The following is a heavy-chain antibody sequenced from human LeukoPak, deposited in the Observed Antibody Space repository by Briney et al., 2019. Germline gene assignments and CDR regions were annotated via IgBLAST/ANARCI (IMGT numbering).Heavy chain of an antibody. CDR1: GFTFSSYA. Sequence: GGSLRLSCAASGFTFSSYAMSWARQAPAKGLEWVSAFSGSGGYTYYADSVKGRFTISRDNSKNTLYLQMNSLRAEDTAVYYCAKDATGNGTPYYFDHWGQGTLVTVSS. D-gene: IGHD3-10*01. CDR2: FSGSGGYT. J-gene: IGHJ4*02. V-gene: IGHV3-23*01. CDR3: AKDATGNGTPYYFDH.